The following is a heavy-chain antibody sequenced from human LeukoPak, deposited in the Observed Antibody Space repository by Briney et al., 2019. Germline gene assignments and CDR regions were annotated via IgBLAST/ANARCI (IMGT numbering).Heavy chain of an antibody. Sequence: PSETLSLTCTVSGGSISSYHWSWIRQPAGKGLEWIGRIPPSGSASGTISYNPSLKSRVTMSVDTSKNVFSLKLTSVTAADTALYYCTRSVAWNERFDSWGQGTLVTVSS. CDR3: TRSVAWNERFDS. J-gene: IGHJ4*02. V-gene: IGHV4-4*07. CDR2: IPPSGSASGTI. D-gene: IGHD1-1*01. CDR1: GGSISSYH.